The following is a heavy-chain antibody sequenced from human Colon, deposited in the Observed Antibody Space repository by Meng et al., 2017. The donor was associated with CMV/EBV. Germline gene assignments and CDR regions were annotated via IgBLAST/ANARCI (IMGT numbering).Heavy chain of an antibody. CDR2: ITWNSDTI. J-gene: IGHJ1*01. Sequence: GGSLRLSCEASGFRFDDFGIHWVRHAPGKGLEWVSGITWNSDTIDYADSVKGRFTVSRDNDNKFLYLHMTSLRPEDTALYYCAKDTRLCTGGTCYSILDHWGQGTQVTVSS. CDR1: GFRFDDFG. D-gene: IGHD2-15*01. V-gene: IGHV3-9*01. CDR3: AKDTRLCTGGTCYSILDH.